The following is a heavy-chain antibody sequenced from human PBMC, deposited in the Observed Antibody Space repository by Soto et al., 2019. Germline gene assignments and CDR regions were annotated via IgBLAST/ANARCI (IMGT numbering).Heavy chain of an antibody. D-gene: IGHD1-26*01. CDR2: IWHDGSNK. CDR1: GFTFSNYG. J-gene: IGHJ4*02. CDR3: ARDFGSLGATIDY. Sequence: GGSLRLSCAASGFTFSNYGMHWVRQAPGRGLEWVAVIWHDGSNKFYVDSVKGRFTISRDNSKNTLYLQMNSLRAEDTAVYYCARDFGSLGATIDYWGQGTLVTVSS. V-gene: IGHV3-33*01.